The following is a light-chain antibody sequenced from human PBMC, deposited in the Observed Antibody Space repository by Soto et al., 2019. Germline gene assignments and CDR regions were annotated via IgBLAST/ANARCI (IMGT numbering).Light chain of an antibody. J-gene: IGLJ1*01. CDR3: CSYAGSSTSPYV. CDR1: SSDVGSYNL. V-gene: IGLV2-23*01. Sequence: ALTQPASVSGSPGQSITISCTGTSSDVGSYNLVSWYQQHPGKAPKLMIYEGSKRPSGVSNRFSGSKSGNTASLTISGLQAEDEADYYCCSYAGSSTSPYVFGTGTKLTVL. CDR2: EGS.